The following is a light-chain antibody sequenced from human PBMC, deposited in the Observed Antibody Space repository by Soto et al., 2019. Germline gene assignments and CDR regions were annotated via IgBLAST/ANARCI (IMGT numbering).Light chain of an antibody. CDR2: DDS. J-gene: IGLJ1*01. V-gene: IGLV3-21*02. Sequence: SYELTQPPSVSVAPGQTARITCGGNNIGSNSAHWYQQKPGQAPVVVVFDDSDRPSGIPERFSGSNSGNTATLTISRVEAGDEADYYCQVCNSSTDHEVFGSGTKVTVL. CDR1: NIGSNS. CDR3: QVCNSSTDHEV.